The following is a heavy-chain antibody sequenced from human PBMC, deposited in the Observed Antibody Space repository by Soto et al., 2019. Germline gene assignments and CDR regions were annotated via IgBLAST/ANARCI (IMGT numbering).Heavy chain of an antibody. CDR1: GGSISSYY. J-gene: IGHJ4*02. D-gene: IGHD3-3*01. Sequence: SETLSLTCTVSGGSISSYYWSWIRQPPGKGLEWIGYIYYSGSTNYNPSLKSRVTISVDTSKNQFSLKLSSVTAADTAVYYCAGGVTIFGVVMYDYWGQGTLVTVSS. V-gene: IGHV4-59*01. CDR3: AGGVTIFGVVMYDY. CDR2: IYYSGST.